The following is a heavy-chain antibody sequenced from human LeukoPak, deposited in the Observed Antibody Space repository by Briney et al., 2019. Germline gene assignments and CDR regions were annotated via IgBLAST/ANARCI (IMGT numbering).Heavy chain of an antibody. V-gene: IGHV5-51*01. Sequence: GESLKIPGKASGYSFTTYWLGWVRQMPGRGLEYMAIIHPGNSETRYSPSLQGQVTISADKPINTGFLQCSSLKASDSAKYFWARHNLWALDYWDQGALVTVSS. CDR3: ARHNLWALDY. D-gene: IGHD7-27*01. J-gene: IGHJ4*02. CDR2: IHPGNSET. CDR1: GYSFTTYW.